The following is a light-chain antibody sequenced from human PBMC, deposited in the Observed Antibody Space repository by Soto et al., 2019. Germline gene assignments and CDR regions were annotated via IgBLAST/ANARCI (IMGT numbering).Light chain of an antibody. V-gene: IGKV3-15*01. CDR2: GAS. J-gene: IGKJ4*02. CDR1: QSIMFS. Sequence: EIVMTQSPATLSVSPGVRATLSCRASQSIMFSLAWYQQKPGQAPRLLISGASTRATGIPARFSGSGSGKEFTLTISSLQSEDFAVYYCQQYYDWPPLTFGGGTEVEIK. CDR3: QQYYDWPPLT.